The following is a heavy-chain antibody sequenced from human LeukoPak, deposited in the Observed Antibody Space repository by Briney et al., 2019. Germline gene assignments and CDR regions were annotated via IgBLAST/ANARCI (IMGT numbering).Heavy chain of an antibody. Sequence: GGSLRLSCAASGFTFSSYAMNWVRQAPGKGLEWVSGISGSSSSTYYADSVKGRFTISRDNSKNTLYLQVNSLRAEGTAVYYCAKGVLPSAVGYFDYWGQGTLVTVSS. CDR1: GFTFSSYA. V-gene: IGHV3-23*01. D-gene: IGHD2-2*01. J-gene: IGHJ4*02. CDR2: ISGSSSST. CDR3: AKGVLPSAVGYFDY.